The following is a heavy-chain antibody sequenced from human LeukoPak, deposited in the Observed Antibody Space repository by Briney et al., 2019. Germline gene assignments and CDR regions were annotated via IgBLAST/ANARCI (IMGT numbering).Heavy chain of an antibody. D-gene: IGHD6-13*01. CDR3: ARPGVSSSWYKDFQH. V-gene: IGHV4-34*01. Sequence: SETLSLTCTVSGGSISSYYWSWIRQPPGKGLEWIGEINHSGSTNYNPSLKSRVTISVDTSKNQFSLKLSSVTAADTAVYYCARPGVSSSWYKDFQHWGQGTLVTVSS. CDR2: INHSGST. J-gene: IGHJ1*01. CDR1: GGSISSYY.